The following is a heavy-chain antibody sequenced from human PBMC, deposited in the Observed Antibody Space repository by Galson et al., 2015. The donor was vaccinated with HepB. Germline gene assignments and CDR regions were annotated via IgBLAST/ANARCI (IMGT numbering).Heavy chain of an antibody. CDR1: GGTFSSYA. Sequence: SVKVSCKASGGTFSSYAISWVRQAPGQGLEWMGGIIPIFGTANYAQKFRGRVTITADESTSTAYMELSSLRSEDTAVYYCARGGDCTNGVCSYWFGGANMDVWGKGTTVTVSS. D-gene: IGHD2-8*01. CDR2: IIPIFGTA. V-gene: IGHV1-69*13. J-gene: IGHJ6*03. CDR3: ARGGDCTNGVCSYWFGGANMDV.